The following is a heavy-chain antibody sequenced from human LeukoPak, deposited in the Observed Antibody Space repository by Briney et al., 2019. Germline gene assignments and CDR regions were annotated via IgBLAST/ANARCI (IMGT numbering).Heavy chain of an antibody. J-gene: IGHJ4*02. CDR3: ARDNDSRDPPHFDY. CDR2: IYYSGST. Sequence: SETLSLTCTVSGGSISSSAYFWGWIRQPPGQALEWIGNIYYSGSTDYNPSLNIRVTISVDTSKNQFSLKLSSVTAADTAVYYCARDNDSRDPPHFDYWGQGTLVTVSS. V-gene: IGHV4-39*07. CDR1: GGSISSSAYF. D-gene: IGHD3-16*01.